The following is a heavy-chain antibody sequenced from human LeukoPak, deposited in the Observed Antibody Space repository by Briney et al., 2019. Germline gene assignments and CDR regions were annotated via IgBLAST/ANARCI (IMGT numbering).Heavy chain of an antibody. CDR3: ARSYKWNVPDI. D-gene: IGHD1-20*01. Sequence: GALRLSCVVSGFIFNDYSMAWVRQAPGKGLEWVSGIAHNGDSKYYVDSLEGRFTISRDDATNSLHLEMSSLRAEDTAVYYCARSYKWNVPDIWGQGTMVTVSS. J-gene: IGHJ3*02. CDR1: GFIFNDYS. V-gene: IGHV3-21*01. CDR2: IAHNGDSK.